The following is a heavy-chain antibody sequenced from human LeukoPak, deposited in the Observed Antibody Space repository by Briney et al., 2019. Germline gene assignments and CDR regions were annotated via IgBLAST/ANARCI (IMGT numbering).Heavy chain of an antibody. J-gene: IGHJ4*02. CDR2: IKSKADGGTT. CDR1: GFTFSNAW. Sequence: GGSLRLSCAASGFTFSNAWMSWVRQAPGKGLEWVGRIKSKADGGTTDYAAPVKGRFTISRDDSKNTLYLQMNSLKTEDTAVYYCTTRLRYFDWTIYDFDYWGQGTLVTVSS. V-gene: IGHV3-15*01. D-gene: IGHD3-9*01. CDR3: TTRLRYFDWTIYDFDY.